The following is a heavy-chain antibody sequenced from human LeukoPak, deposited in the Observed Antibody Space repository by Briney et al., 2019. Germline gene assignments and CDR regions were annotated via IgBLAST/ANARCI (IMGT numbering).Heavy chain of an antibody. D-gene: IGHD3-9*01. J-gene: IGHJ5*02. V-gene: IGHV1-2*02. CDR2: INPNSGDT. CDR1: GYTFIGYY. Sequence: ASMKVSCKASGYTFIGYYINWVRQAPGQGLEWLGWINPNSGDTNYAQKFQGRVTMTRDTSISTAYMELSRLRSDDTAVYYCARWPIYDILTGYYKSDNWFDPWGQGTLVTVSS. CDR3: ARWPIYDILTGYYKSDNWFDP.